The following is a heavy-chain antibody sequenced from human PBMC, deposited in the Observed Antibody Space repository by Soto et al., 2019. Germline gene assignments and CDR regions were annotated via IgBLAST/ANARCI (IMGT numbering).Heavy chain of an antibody. D-gene: IGHD3-22*01. Sequence: PGGSLRLSCAASGFTFSSYAMHWVRQAPGKGLEWVAVISYDGSNKYYADSVKGRFTISRDNSKNTLYLQMNSLRAEDTAVYYCAADYYDSSGYYPIDYWGQGTLVTVSS. CDR1: GFTFSSYA. V-gene: IGHV3-30-3*01. J-gene: IGHJ4*02. CDR3: AADYYDSSGYYPIDY. CDR2: ISYDGSNK.